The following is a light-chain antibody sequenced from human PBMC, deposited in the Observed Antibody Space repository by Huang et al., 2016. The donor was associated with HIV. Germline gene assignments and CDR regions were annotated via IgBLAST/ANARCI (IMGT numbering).Light chain of an antibody. CDR2: AAS. J-gene: IGKJ4*01. CDR1: QSISSY. Sequence: DIQMTQSPSSLSASVGDRVTITCRASQSISSYLNWYQQKPGKAPKLLSYAASSLKSGVPSRFSGSGYGTDFTLTISSLQPEDFATYYCQQSYSTPLTFGGGTKVEIK. V-gene: IGKV1-39*01. CDR3: QQSYSTPLT.